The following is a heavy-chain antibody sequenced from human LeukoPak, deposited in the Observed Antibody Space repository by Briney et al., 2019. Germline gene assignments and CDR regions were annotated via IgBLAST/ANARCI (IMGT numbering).Heavy chain of an antibody. CDR3: ARETWSGYYKGFDY. D-gene: IGHD3-3*01. Sequence: GGSLRLSXAASGFTFSSYSMNWVRQAPGKGLEWVSSISSSSSYIYYAYSVKGRFTSSRDNAKNSLYLQMNSLRAEGTAVYYCARETWSGYYKGFDYWGQGTLVTVSS. CDR2: ISSSSSYI. CDR1: GFTFSSYS. V-gene: IGHV3-21*01. J-gene: IGHJ4*02.